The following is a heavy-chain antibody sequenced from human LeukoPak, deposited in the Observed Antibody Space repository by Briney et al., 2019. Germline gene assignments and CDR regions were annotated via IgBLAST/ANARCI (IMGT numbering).Heavy chain of an antibody. CDR1: GYTFTGYY. CDR3: ARDSSEFRSLIPH. D-gene: IGHD2-21*01. V-gene: IGHV1-2*06. CDR2: ININSGGT. J-gene: IGHJ1*01. Sequence: ASVKVSCKASGYTFTGYYMHWVRQAPGQGLEWMGRININSGGTNYAQTFQGRVTMTRDTSISTAYMELSSLRSEDTAVYYCARDSSEFRSLIPHWGQGTLVTVSS.